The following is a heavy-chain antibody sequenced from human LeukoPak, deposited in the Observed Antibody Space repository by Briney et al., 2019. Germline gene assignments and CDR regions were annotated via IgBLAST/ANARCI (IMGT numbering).Heavy chain of an antibody. CDR3: AKDRGYGGNLDYYGMDV. J-gene: IGHJ6*02. CDR1: GFTFTSYA. Sequence: GGSLRLSCAASGFTFTSYAMSWVRQAPGQGLEWFSGISGSGGSTYYADSVKGRFTISRDNSKNTLYLQMNSLRAEDTAVYYCAKDRGYGGNLDYYGMDVWGQGTTVTVSS. V-gene: IGHV3-23*01. CDR2: ISGSGGST. D-gene: IGHD4-23*01.